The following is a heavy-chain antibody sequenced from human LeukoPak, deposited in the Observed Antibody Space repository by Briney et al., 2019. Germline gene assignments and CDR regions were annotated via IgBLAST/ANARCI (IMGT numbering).Heavy chain of an antibody. CDR2: IKQDGSEK. CDR1: GFTFSSYW. Sequence: GGSLRLSCAASGFTFSSYWMSWVRQAPGKGLEWVANIKQDGSEKYYVDSVKGRFTISRDNAKNSLYLQMNSLRAEDTAVYYCASDRTPYCGGDCYFDYWGQGTLVTVSS. V-gene: IGHV3-7*01. D-gene: IGHD2-21*02. CDR3: ASDRTPYCGGDCYFDY. J-gene: IGHJ4*02.